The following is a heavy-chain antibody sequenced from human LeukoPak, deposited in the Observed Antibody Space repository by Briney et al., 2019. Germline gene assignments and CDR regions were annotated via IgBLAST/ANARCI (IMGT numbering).Heavy chain of an antibody. CDR2: IWYDGSNK. Sequence: GRSLRLSCAASGFTFSSYGMHWVRQAPGKGLEWVAVIWYDGSNKYYADSVKGRFTISRDNSKNTLYLQMNSLRAEDTAVYYCARDLLEWLFSYYGMDVWGQGTTVTVSS. D-gene: IGHD3-3*01. V-gene: IGHV3-33*01. CDR1: GFTFSSYG. CDR3: ARDLLEWLFSYYGMDV. J-gene: IGHJ6*02.